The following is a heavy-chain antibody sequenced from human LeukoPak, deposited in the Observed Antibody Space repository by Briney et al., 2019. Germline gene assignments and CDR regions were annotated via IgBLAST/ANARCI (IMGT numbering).Heavy chain of an antibody. CDR2: ISGSGGST. CDR1: GFTFSSYA. Sequence: GGSLRLSCAASGFTFSSYAMSWVRQAPGKGLEWVSAISGSGGSTYYADSVKGRFTISRDNSKNTLYLQMNSLRAEDTAVYYCAKGNCSSTSCYASIPKSGSYWFDYWGQGTLVTVSS. D-gene: IGHD2-2*01. J-gene: IGHJ4*02. CDR3: AKGNCSSTSCYASIPKSGSYWFDY. V-gene: IGHV3-23*01.